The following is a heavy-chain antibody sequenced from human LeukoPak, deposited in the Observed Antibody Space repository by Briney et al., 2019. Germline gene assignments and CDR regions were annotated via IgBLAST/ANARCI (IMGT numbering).Heavy chain of an antibody. Sequence: ASVKVSCKASRYTFTSYYMHWVRQAPGQGLEWMGIINPSGGSTSYAQKFQGRVTMTRDMSTSTVYMELSSLRSDDTAVYYCTRGYLSGSYQYYFDYWGQGTLVTVSS. V-gene: IGHV1-46*01. D-gene: IGHD1-26*01. CDR2: INPSGGST. CDR1: RYTFTSYY. J-gene: IGHJ4*02. CDR3: TRGYLSGSYQYYFDY.